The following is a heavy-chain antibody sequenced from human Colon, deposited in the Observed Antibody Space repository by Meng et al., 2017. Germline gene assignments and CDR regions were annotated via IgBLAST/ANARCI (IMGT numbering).Heavy chain of an antibody. CDR3: TTRSGFYHFDY. V-gene: IGHV3-23*01. J-gene: IGHJ4*02. CDR1: QFSFSSYA. CDR2: ISGSGGDT. D-gene: IGHD3-3*01. Sequence: GESLKIPCTAPQFSFSSYAMTWVRQAPGKGLAWVSGISGSGGDTYYADSVRGRFTISRDNSKNTVFLQMNSLTADDTAIYYCTTRSGFYHFDYWGQGTLVPVSS.